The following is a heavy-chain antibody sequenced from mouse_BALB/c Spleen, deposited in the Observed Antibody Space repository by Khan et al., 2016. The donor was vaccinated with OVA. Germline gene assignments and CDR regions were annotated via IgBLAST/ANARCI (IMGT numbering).Heavy chain of an antibody. V-gene: IGHV3-2*02. CDR2: IRYSGNT. CDR1: GYSITSDYA. CDR3: ARVYWGDFDY. D-gene: IGHD1-1*01. J-gene: IGHJ2*01. Sequence: EVQLQESGPGLVKPSQSLSLICTVTGYSITSDYAWNWIRKFPGNKLEWMGFIRYSGNTKYNPSLKNRISITRDTSKNQFFLQLNSVTTEDTASFYCARVYWGDFDYWGHGTTLTVSS.